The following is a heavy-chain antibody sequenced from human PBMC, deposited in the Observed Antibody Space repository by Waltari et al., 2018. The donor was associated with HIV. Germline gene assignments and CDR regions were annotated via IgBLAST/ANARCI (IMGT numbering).Heavy chain of an antibody. Sequence: EVQLVESGGGLVKPGGSLRLSCAASGFTFSSYSMNWVRQAPGKGLEWVSSISSSSSYIYYADSVKGRFTISRDNAKNSLYLQMNSLRAEDTAVYYCARDLRGGVSAVDYWGQGTLVTVSS. CDR1: GFTFSSYS. D-gene: IGHD4-17*01. V-gene: IGHV3-21*01. J-gene: IGHJ4*02. CDR2: ISSSSSYI. CDR3: ARDLRGGVSAVDY.